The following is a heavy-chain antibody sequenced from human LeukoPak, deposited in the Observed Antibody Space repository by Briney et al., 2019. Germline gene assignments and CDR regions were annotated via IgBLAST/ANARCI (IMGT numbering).Heavy chain of an antibody. CDR1: GFTFSSYS. V-gene: IGHV3-48*04. CDR3: ARRYSSSPFDY. Sequence: GGSLRLSCAASGFTFSSYSMNWVRQAPGKGLEWVSYISSSSSTIYYADSVKGRFTISRDNAKNSLYLQMNSLRAEDTAVYYCARRYSSSPFDYWGQGTLVTVSS. CDR2: ISSSSSTI. J-gene: IGHJ4*02. D-gene: IGHD6-13*01.